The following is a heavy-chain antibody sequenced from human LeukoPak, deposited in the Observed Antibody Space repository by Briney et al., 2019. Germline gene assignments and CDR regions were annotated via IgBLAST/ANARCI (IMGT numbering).Heavy chain of an antibody. J-gene: IGHJ5*02. CDR3: AKAGGYYDSSGYRGPGWFDP. V-gene: IGHV3-30*18. Sequence: SLRLPCAASGFTFSSYGMHWVRKAPGKGLEWVAVISYDGSNKYYADSVKGRFTISRDNSKNTLYLQMDSLRAEDTAVYYCAKAGGYYDSSGYRGPGWFDPWGQGTLVTVSS. CDR2: ISYDGSNK. D-gene: IGHD3-22*01. CDR1: GFTFSSYG.